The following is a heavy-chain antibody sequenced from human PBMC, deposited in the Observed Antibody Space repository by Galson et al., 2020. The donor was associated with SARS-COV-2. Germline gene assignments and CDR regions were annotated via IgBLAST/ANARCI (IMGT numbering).Heavy chain of an antibody. CDR1: GFTVGSRR. D-gene: IGHD2-21*01. CDR2: IDAAGNP. J-gene: IGHJ4*02. Sequence: GGFLRLSCAASGFTVGSRRLSWVRRAPGKGLEWVSLIDAAGNPFYADSIKGRFTISRDNSRNIVFLQMTSLRAVATAVYYCLREGDTIYPDYWGPGTLVTVSS. CDR3: LREGDTIYPDY. V-gene: IGHV3-53*01.